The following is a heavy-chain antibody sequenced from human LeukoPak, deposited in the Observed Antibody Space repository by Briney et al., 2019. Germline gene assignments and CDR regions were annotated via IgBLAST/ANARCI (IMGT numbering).Heavy chain of an antibody. CDR3: ARDSCAFDI. Sequence: SQTLSLTCAISGDTFCSYDATWNWIRQSPSRGLEWLGRTYYRSKWYRDYAVSVKSRITINPDSSKNHFSLQLNSETPEDTAIYYCARDSCAFDIWGQGTMVTVSS. V-gene: IGHV6-1*01. CDR2: TYYRSKWYR. CDR1: GDTFCSYDAT. J-gene: IGHJ3*02.